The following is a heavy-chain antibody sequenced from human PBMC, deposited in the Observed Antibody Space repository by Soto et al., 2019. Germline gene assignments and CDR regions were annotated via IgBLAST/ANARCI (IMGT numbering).Heavy chain of an antibody. J-gene: IGHJ6*02. CDR2: IDPSDSYT. V-gene: IGHV5-10-1*01. D-gene: IGHD6-13*01. CDR1: GYSFTSYW. Sequence: PVESLKISGKGSGYSFTSYWISWVRQMPWKGLEWMGRIDPSDSYTNYSPSFQGHVTISADKSISTAYLQWSSLKASDTAMYYCASLAAAADYYYYGMDVWGQGTTVTVSS. CDR3: ASLAAAADYYYYGMDV.